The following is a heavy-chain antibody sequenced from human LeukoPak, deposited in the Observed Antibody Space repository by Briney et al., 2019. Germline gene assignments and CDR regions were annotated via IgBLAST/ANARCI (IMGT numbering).Heavy chain of an antibody. Sequence: GGSLRLSCAASGFTFSSYGMHWVRQAPGKGLEWVAVIWYDGSNKYYADSVKGRFTVSRDNSKNTLYLQMNSLRAEDTAVYYCARERLAVAGALYGMDVWGQGTTVTVSS. D-gene: IGHD6-19*01. CDR3: ARERLAVAGALYGMDV. V-gene: IGHV3-33*08. CDR2: IWYDGSNK. J-gene: IGHJ6*02. CDR1: GFTFSSYG.